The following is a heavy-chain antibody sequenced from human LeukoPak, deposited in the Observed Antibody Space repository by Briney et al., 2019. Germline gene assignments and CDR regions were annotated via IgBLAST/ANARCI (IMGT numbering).Heavy chain of an antibody. J-gene: IGHJ6*03. V-gene: IGHV3-23*01. Sequence: GGSLRLSCAASGFTFRSDAMSWVRQAPGKGLEWVSTISGSGGSTYYADSVKGRFTISRDNSKNTLYLQMNSLRAEDTAVYYCAKRVTAMGTDYYYYMDVWGKGTTVTVSS. CDR2: ISGSGGST. CDR3: AKRVTAMGTDYYYYMDV. CDR1: GFTFRSDA. D-gene: IGHD5-18*01.